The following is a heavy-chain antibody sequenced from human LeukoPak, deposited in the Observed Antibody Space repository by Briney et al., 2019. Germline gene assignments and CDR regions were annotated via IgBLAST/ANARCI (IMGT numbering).Heavy chain of an antibody. V-gene: IGHV4-61*02. CDR1: GGSISSGSYY. J-gene: IGHJ6*02. D-gene: IGHD1-26*01. CDR2: IYTSGST. Sequence: SQTLSLTCTVSGGSISSGSYYWSWIRQPAGKGLEWIGRIYTSGSTNYNPSLKSRVTISVVTSKNQFSLKLSSVTAADTAVYYCARDEEYSDPHYYYGMDVWGQGTTVTVSS. CDR3: ARDEEYSDPHYYYGMDV.